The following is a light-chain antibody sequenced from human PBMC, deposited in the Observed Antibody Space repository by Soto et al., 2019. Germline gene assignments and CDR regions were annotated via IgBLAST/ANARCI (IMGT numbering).Light chain of an antibody. CDR3: QSYDSSLSVV. CDR2: GNS. Sequence: QSVLTQPPSVSGAPGQRVTISCTGSSSNIGAGYDVHWYQQLPGTAPKLLIYGNSHRPSGVPDRFSGSKSGTSASLAITGLHAEDAADYYCQSYDSSLSVVFGGGTKLTVL. J-gene: IGLJ2*01. CDR1: SSNIGAGYD. V-gene: IGLV1-40*01.